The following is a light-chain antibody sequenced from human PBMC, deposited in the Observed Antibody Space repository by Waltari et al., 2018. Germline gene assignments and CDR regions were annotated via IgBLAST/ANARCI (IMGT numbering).Light chain of an antibody. CDR2: WAS. V-gene: IGKV4-1*01. CDR3: HQYYYSPVA. Sequence: DIVMTQSPDSLAVSLGERATINCKSSQSLFYSSNNKNYLAWYQQKSGKPPKLLIYWASTRDSGVPDRFSGSGSGTDFTLTIDSLQAEDVAVYYCHQYYYSPVAFGGGTKVEIK. J-gene: IGKJ4*01. CDR1: QSLFYSSNNKNY.